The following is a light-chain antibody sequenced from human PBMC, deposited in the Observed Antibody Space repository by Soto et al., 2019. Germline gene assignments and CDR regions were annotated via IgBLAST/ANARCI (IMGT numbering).Light chain of an antibody. CDR3: CSYEDRFGFGV. V-gene: IGLV2-11*01. Sequence: QSALTQPRSVSGSPGQSVTISCTGTSSDVGGYNYVSWYQQHPGTVPKVIIYDVSGRPSGVPDRFSGSKSGNTASLTISGLQAEDEADYYCCSYEDRFGFGVFGGGTKLTVL. CDR2: DVS. J-gene: IGLJ3*02. CDR1: SSDVGGYNY.